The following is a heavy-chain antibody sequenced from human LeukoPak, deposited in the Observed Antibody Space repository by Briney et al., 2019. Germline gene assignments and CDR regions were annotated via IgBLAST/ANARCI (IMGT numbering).Heavy chain of an antibody. J-gene: IGHJ4*02. V-gene: IGHV5-51*01. CDR2: IETVDSHT. Sequence: GESLKISCQASGYSFTNYWIAWLRHMPGKGLEWMGTIETVDSHTTYSPSFQGRVTISVDKSIRTAYFQWSSLKASDSAIYYCARGSSTWYFDYWGQGTLVTVSS. CDR1: GYSFTNYW. CDR3: ARGSSTWYFDY. D-gene: IGHD6-13*01.